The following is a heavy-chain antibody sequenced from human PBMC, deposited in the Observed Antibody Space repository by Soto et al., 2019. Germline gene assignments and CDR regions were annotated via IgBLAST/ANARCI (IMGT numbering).Heavy chain of an antibody. Sequence: GGSLRLSCEAFGFTFSTYTMNWVRQAPGKGLEWVSYISSSGRTISYADPVKGRFSISRDNAKNSLYLQMNSLRGEDTAVYYCARERYYYDSSGYYSRNWFDPWGQGTLVTVSS. CDR3: ARERYYYDSSGYYSRNWFDP. V-gene: IGHV3-48*04. CDR1: GFTFSTYT. J-gene: IGHJ5*02. CDR2: ISSSGRTI. D-gene: IGHD3-22*01.